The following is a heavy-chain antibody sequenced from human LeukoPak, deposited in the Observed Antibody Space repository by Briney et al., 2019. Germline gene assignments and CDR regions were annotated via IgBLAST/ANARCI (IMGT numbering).Heavy chain of an antibody. CDR1: GFTFSSNA. CDR3: AKRGTWYSGSYLNPY. D-gene: IGHD1-26*01. J-gene: IGHJ4*02. Sequence: HPGGSLRLSCAASGFTFSSNAMSWVRQAPGKGLEWVSGISGSGGSTYYADSVKGRFTISRDNSKNTLYLQMNSLRAEDTAIYYCAKRGTWYSGSYLNPYWGQGTLVTVSS. V-gene: IGHV3-23*01. CDR2: ISGSGGST.